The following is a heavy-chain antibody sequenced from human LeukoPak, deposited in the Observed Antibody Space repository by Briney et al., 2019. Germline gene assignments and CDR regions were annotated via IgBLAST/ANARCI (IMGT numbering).Heavy chain of an antibody. CDR1: GYSISSGYY. D-gene: IGHD6-13*01. Sequence: PSETLSLTCSVSGYSISSGYYWTWIRPPPGKGLEWRANMYHSGSTYNNPSLKSRVTISVDKSKNQFSLKLNSVTAADTAVYYCATRSSWQFRYWVDPWGQGTLVTVSS. CDR3: ATRSSWQFRYWVDP. J-gene: IGHJ5*02. V-gene: IGHV4-38-2*02. CDR2: MYHSGST.